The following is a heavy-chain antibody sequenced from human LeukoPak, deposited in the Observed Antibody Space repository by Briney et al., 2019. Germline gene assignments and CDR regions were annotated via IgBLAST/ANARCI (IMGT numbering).Heavy chain of an antibody. Sequence: GGSLRLSCAASGFTFSSYSMNWVRRAPGKGLEWVANIKQDGSEKNYADSVKGRFTISRDNAKNSLYLQMNSLRAEDTAVYYCAKVFQDYWGQGTLVTVSS. V-gene: IGHV3-7*03. J-gene: IGHJ4*02. D-gene: IGHD3-9*01. CDR1: GFTFSSYS. CDR2: IKQDGSEK. CDR3: AKVFQDY.